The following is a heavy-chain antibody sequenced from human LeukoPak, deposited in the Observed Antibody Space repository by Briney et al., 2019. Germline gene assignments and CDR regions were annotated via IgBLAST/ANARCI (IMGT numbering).Heavy chain of an antibody. CDR2: IRSKAYGGTT. Sequence: GGSLRLSCAASGFTFSSYSMNWVRQAPGKGLEWVGFIRSKAYGGTTEYAASVKGRFTISRDDSKSIAYLQMNSLKTEDTAVYYCTRAPLLLWFGESRYFDYWGQGTLVTVSS. CDR1: GFTFSSYS. J-gene: IGHJ4*02. CDR3: TRAPLLLWFGESRYFDY. D-gene: IGHD3-10*01. V-gene: IGHV3-49*04.